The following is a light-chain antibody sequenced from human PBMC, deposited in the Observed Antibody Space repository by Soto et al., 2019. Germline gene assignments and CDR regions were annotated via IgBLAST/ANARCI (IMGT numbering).Light chain of an antibody. J-gene: IGKJ4*01. V-gene: IGKV1-33*01. CDR2: AAS. CDR3: QQYDNLPLT. Sequence: DIQMTQSPSSLSASVGDRVTITCQASQDISNYLNWYQQKPGKAPKLLIYAASNLQRGVPSRFSGSGSGTDFTLTISSLQPEDIATYYCQQYDNLPLTFGGGTKVDIK. CDR1: QDISNY.